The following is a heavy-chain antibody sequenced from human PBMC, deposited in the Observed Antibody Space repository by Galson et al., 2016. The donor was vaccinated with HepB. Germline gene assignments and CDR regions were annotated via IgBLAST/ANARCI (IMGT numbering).Heavy chain of an antibody. CDR3: ARESCGGDCLYFDY. J-gene: IGHJ4*02. CDR1: GFTFSSYS. CDR2: ISHDGSNK. Sequence: SLRLSCAASGFTFSSYSMHWVRQAPGKGLEWVAVISHDGSNKYYADSLKGRFTVSRDNSKNTLSLQANSLRAEDTAVYYCARESCGGDCLYFDYWGQGTLVTVSS. D-gene: IGHD2-21*02. V-gene: IGHV3-30*04.